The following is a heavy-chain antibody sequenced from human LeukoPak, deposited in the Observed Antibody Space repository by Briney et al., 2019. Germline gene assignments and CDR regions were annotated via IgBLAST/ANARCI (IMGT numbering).Heavy chain of an antibody. CDR1: GFTFSSYW. CDR3: AKDPLGITIFGVVKDYYYDMDV. CDR2: ISYDGSNK. D-gene: IGHD3-3*01. J-gene: IGHJ6*03. Sequence: GGSLRLSCAASGFTFSSYWMSWVRQAPGKGLEWVAVISYDGSNKYYADSVKGRFTISRDNSKNTLYLQMNSLRAEDTAVYYCAKDPLGITIFGVVKDYYYDMDVWGKGTTVTVSS. V-gene: IGHV3-30*18.